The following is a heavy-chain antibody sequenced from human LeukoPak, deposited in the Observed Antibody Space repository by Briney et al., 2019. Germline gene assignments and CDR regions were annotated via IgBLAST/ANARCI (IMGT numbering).Heavy chain of an antibody. D-gene: IGHD3-10*01. J-gene: IGHJ5*02. CDR2: IIPIFGTA. Sequence: SVKVSCKASGGTFSSYAISWVRQAPGQGLEWMGGIIPIFGTANYAQKFQGRVTITTDESTSTAYMELSSLRSEDTAVYYCARGRSVRGVRLDWFDPWGQGTLVTVSS. CDR3: ARGRSVRGVRLDWFDP. V-gene: IGHV1-69*05. CDR1: GGTFSSYA.